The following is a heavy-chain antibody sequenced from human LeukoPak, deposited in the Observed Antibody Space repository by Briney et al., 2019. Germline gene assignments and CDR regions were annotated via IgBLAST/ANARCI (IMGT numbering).Heavy chain of an antibody. V-gene: IGHV4-59*01. CDR1: GGPISSYY. CDR3: ARAGYYDSSGKELFDY. Sequence: PSETLSLTCTVSGGPISSYYWSWIRQPPGKGLEWIGYIYYSGSTNYNPSLKSRVTISVDTSKNQFSLKLSSVTAADTAVYYCARAGYYDSSGKELFDYWGQGTLVTVSS. D-gene: IGHD3-22*01. J-gene: IGHJ4*02. CDR2: IYYSGST.